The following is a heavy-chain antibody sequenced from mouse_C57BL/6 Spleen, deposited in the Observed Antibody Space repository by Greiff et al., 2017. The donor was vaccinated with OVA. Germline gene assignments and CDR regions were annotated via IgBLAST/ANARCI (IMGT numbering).Heavy chain of an antibody. D-gene: IGHD4-1*01. Sequence: EVKVEESGGGLVKPGGSLKLSCAASGFTFSDYGMHWVRQAPEKGLEWVAYISSGSSTIYYADTVKGRFTISRDNAKNTLFLQMTSLRSEDTAMYYCARSNWDYYAMDYWGQGTSVTVSS. CDR2: ISSGSSTI. V-gene: IGHV5-17*01. J-gene: IGHJ4*01. CDR1: GFTFSDYG. CDR3: ARSNWDYYAMDY.